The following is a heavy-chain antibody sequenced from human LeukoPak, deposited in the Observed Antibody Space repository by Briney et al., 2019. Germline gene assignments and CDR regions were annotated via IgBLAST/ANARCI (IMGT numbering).Heavy chain of an antibody. CDR1: GGSFSGYF. D-gene: IGHD1-26*01. Sequence: PSETLSLTCAVYGGSFSGYFWSWIRQPPGKGLEWIGELNHSGNTNYNPSLKSRVTISLDSSKNQFFLRLSSVTAADTAVYYCAIGSGSRFYYWGQGTLVTVSS. V-gene: IGHV4-34*01. CDR2: LNHSGNT. CDR3: AIGSGSRFYY. J-gene: IGHJ4*02.